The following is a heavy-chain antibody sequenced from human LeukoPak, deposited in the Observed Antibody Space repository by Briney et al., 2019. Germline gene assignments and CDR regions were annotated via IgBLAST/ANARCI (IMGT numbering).Heavy chain of an antibody. CDR3: ARGTTGTTWWFDS. Sequence: VASVKVSCKASGGTFSSYAISWVRQAPGQGLEWMGGIIPIFGTANYAQKFQGRVTITTDESTSTAYMELSSLRSEDTAVYYCARGTTGTTWWFDSWGQGTLVTVSS. CDR2: IIPIFGTA. J-gene: IGHJ5*01. CDR1: GGTFSSYA. V-gene: IGHV1-69*05. D-gene: IGHD1-1*01.